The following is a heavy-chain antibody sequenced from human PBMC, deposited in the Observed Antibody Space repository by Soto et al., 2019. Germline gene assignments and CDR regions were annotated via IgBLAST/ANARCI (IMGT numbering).Heavy chain of an antibody. CDR2: TYYRSKWYN. V-gene: IGHV6-1*01. CDR3: ARGPAAVAGYYYYYYMDV. J-gene: IGHJ6*03. D-gene: IGHD6-19*01. Sequence: PSQTLSLTCAISGDSVSSNSAAWNWIRQSPSRGLEWLGRTYYRSKWYNDYAVSVKSRITINPDTSKNQFSLQLNSVTPEDTAVYYCARGPAAVAGYYYYYYMDVWGKGNTVTVS. CDR1: GDSVSSNSAA.